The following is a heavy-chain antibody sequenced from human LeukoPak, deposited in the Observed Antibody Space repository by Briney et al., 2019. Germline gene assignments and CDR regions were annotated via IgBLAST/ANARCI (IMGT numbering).Heavy chain of an antibody. CDR3: ARGDIEFDSSGSYFDY. CDR2: IIPILGIA. Sequence: ASVKVSCKASGGTFSSYAISWVRQAPGQGLEWMGRIIPILGIANYAQKFQGRVTITADKSTSTAYMELSSLRSEDTAVYYCARGDIEFDSSGSYFDYWGQGTLVTVSS. CDR1: GGTFSSYA. J-gene: IGHJ4*02. V-gene: IGHV1-69*04. D-gene: IGHD3-22*01.